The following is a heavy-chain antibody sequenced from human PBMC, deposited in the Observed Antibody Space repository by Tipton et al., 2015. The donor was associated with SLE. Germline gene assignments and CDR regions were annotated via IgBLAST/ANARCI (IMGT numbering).Heavy chain of an antibody. Sequence: SLRLSCAVSGFTFSSYSMNWVRQAPGKGLEWVSSISSSSSYIYYADSVKGRFTISRDNAKNSLYLQMNSLRAEDTAVYYCARGGYSSSWYVYWGQGTLVTVSS. CDR3: ARGGYSSSWYVY. J-gene: IGHJ4*02. CDR1: GFTFSSYS. D-gene: IGHD6-13*01. V-gene: IGHV3-21*03. CDR2: ISSSSSYI.